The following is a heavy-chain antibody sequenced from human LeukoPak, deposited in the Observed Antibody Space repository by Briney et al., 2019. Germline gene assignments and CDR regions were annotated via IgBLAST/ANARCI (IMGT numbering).Heavy chain of an antibody. CDR1: GGSISSYY. D-gene: IGHD2-15*01. Sequence: SETLSLTCSVSGGSISSYYWSWIRQPPGKGLEWIGYIYYSGSTNYNPSLKSRVTISVDTSKNQFSLKLSSVTAADTAVYYCARNTSPDVIVVVVAPAADWYFDLWGRGTLVTVSS. V-gene: IGHV4-59*12. CDR2: IYYSGST. CDR3: ARNTSPDVIVVVVAPAADWYFDL. J-gene: IGHJ2*01.